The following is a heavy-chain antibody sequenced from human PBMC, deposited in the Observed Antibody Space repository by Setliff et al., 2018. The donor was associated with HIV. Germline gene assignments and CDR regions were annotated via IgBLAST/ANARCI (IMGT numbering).Heavy chain of an antibody. CDR3: ARDLSYDYDRSSDTFDY. CDR1: GFTFSRYG. D-gene: IGHD3-22*01. J-gene: IGHJ4*02. V-gene: IGHV3-30*04. Sequence: GGSLRLSCAASGFTFSRYGMHWARQAPGKGLEWVAFISYDGSKKYDADSVKGRFTISRDNAKNTLYLQMNSLRAEDTAVYYCARDLSYDYDRSSDTFDYWGQGTLVTVSS. CDR2: ISYDGSKK.